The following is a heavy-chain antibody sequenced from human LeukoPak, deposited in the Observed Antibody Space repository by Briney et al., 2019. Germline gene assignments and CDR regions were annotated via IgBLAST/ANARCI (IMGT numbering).Heavy chain of an antibody. J-gene: IGHJ4*02. CDR1: GFTFSSYE. Sequence: GGSLRLSCAASGFTFSSYEMNWVRQAPGKGLEWVSSISSSSSYIYYADSVKGRFTISRDNAKNSLYLQMNSLRAEDTAVYYCAREDDGYYGNDYWGQGTLVTVSS. D-gene: IGHD3-3*01. V-gene: IGHV3-21*01. CDR2: ISSSSSYI. CDR3: AREDDGYYGNDY.